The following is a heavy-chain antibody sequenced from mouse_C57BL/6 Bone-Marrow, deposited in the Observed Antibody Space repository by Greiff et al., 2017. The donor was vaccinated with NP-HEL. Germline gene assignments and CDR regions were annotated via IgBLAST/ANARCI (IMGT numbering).Heavy chain of an antibody. V-gene: IGHV1-69*01. CDR1: GYTFTSYW. D-gene: IGHD1-1*01. Sequence: QVQLQQPGAELVMPGASVKLSCKASGYTFTSYWMHWVKQRPGQGLEWIGEIDPSDSYTNYNQKFKGKSTLTVDKSSSTAYMQLSSLTSEDSAVYYSARERGYGSSCAMDYWGQGTSVTVSS. J-gene: IGHJ4*01. CDR2: IDPSDSYT. CDR3: ARERGYGSSCAMDY.